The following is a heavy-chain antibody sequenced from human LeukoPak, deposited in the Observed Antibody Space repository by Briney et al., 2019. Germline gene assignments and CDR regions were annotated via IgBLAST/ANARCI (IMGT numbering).Heavy chain of an antibody. J-gene: IGHJ4*02. Sequence: GGSLRLSCAASGFTFSNYGMHWVRQAPGKGLEWVAVISYDGSNKYYADSVKGRFTISRDNSKNTLYLQMNSLRAEDTAVYYCAKDSWGIVVVVAAFGRLDYWGQGTLVTVSS. CDR3: AKDSWGIVVVVAAFGRLDY. CDR1: GFTFSNYG. V-gene: IGHV3-30*18. CDR2: ISYDGSNK. D-gene: IGHD2-15*01.